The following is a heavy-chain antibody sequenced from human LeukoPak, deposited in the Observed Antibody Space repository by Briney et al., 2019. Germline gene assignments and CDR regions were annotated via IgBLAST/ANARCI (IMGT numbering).Heavy chain of an antibody. J-gene: IGHJ4*02. CDR3: AKDPYSSGWYADY. V-gene: IGHV3-30*18. CDR2: ISYDGSNK. Sequence: GGSLRLSCAASGLTFSSYGMHWVRQAPGKGLEWVAVISYDGSNKYYADSVKGRFTISRDNSKNTLYLQMNSLRAEDTAVYYCAKDPYSSGWYADYWGQGTLVTVSS. CDR1: GLTFSSYG. D-gene: IGHD6-19*01.